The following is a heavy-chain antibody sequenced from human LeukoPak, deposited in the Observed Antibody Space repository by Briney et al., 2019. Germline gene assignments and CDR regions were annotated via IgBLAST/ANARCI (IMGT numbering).Heavy chain of an antibody. V-gene: IGHV1-2*02. CDR3: ARDGDYGTGSYYRGRIDS. CDR1: GYSFSAFY. CDR2: IHPRRGDT. Sequence: APLKTSRATSGYSFSAFYIHRVRQTPGQGLEWMGWIHPRRGDTNYAQKFQGRVTMTRDTSISTAYLDLSRLRSDDTAVYYCARDGDYGTGSYYRGRIDSWGQATPVSVSP. D-gene: IGHD3-10*01. J-gene: IGHJ4*02.